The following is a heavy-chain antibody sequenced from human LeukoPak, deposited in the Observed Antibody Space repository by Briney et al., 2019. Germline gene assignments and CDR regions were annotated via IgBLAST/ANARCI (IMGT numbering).Heavy chain of an antibody. V-gene: IGHV3-23*01. CDR1: GFTFSSYA. CDR3: AKMRRYSSGWFMDAFDI. J-gene: IGHJ3*02. D-gene: IGHD6-19*01. CDR2: ISGSGGST. Sequence: PGGSLRLSCAASGFTFSSYAMSWVRQAPGKGLEWVSAISGSGGSTYYADSVKGRFTIFRDNSKNTLYLQMNSLRAEDTAVYYCAKMRRYSSGWFMDAFDIWGQGTMVTVSS.